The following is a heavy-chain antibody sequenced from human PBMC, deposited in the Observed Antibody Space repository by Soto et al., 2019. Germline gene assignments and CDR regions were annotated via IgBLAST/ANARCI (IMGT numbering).Heavy chain of an antibody. J-gene: IGHJ4*02. V-gene: IGHV3-33*01. Sequence: GGSLRLSCAASGFTFSSYGMHWVRQAPGKGLEWVAVIWYDGSNKYYADSVKGRFTISRDNSKNTLYLQMNSLRAEDTAVYYCARDNTGNYFDYWGQGTLVTVSS. CDR3: ARDNTGNYFDY. D-gene: IGHD4-17*01. CDR1: GFTFSSYG. CDR2: IWYDGSNK.